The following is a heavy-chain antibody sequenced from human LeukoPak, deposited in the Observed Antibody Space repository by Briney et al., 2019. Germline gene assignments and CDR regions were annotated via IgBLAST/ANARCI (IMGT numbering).Heavy chain of an antibody. D-gene: IGHD3-16*01. V-gene: IGHV3-21*01. CDR1: GFTFSSYS. CDR2: ISSSSSYI. Sequence: AGGSLRLSCAASGFTFSSYSMNWVRQAPGKGLEWVSSISSSSSYIYYADSVKGRFTISRDNAKNSLYLQMNSLRAEDTAVYCCARDMTLYYYGMDVWGQGTTVTVSS. J-gene: IGHJ6*02. CDR3: ARDMTLYYYGMDV.